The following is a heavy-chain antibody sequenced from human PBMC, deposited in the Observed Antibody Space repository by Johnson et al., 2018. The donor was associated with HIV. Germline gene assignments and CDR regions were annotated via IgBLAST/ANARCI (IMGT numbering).Heavy chain of an antibody. CDR1: GFTFSTYW. CDR3: GRDSRALLWFGERGDVSDI. J-gene: IGHJ3*02. CDR2: IKQDGSEK. Sequence: VQLVESGGGLVQPGGSLRLSCAASGFTFSTYWMTWVRQAPGKGLEWVANIKQDGSEKYYVDSVKGRFAISRDNAKNALYLQMTSLRAEDTAVYYGGRDSRALLWFGERGDVSDIWGQGTMVTVSS. V-gene: IGHV3-7*01. D-gene: IGHD3-10*01.